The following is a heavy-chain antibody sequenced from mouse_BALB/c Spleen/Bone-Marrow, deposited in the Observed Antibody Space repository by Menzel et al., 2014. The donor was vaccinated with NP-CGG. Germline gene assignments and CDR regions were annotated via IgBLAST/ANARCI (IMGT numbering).Heavy chain of an antibody. CDR1: GYTFTSYT. CDR3: AIYDYDVRYFDV. Sequence: QVQLQQSGAELARPGASVKMSCKASGYTFTSYTMHWVKQRPGQGLEWIGYINPSSGYTSYNQKFKDKATLTADKSSSTAYMQLSSLTSEDSAVYYCAIYDYDVRYFDVWGAGTTITVSS. CDR2: INPSSGYT. J-gene: IGHJ1*01. D-gene: IGHD2-4*01. V-gene: IGHV1-4*01.